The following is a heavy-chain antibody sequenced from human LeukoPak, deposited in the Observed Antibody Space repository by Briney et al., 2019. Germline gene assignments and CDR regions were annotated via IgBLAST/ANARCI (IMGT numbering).Heavy chain of an antibody. D-gene: IGHD6-19*01. Sequence: GGSLRLSCAASGFTFSDYYMSWIRKATERGLEWVSYISSSSSYTNYADSVEGRFTISRDNAKNSLYLQMSSLRAEDTAVYYCARGEQWLVHWGQGTLVTVSS. J-gene: IGHJ4*02. V-gene: IGHV3-11*05. CDR2: ISSSSSYT. CDR1: GFTFSDYY. CDR3: ARGEQWLVH.